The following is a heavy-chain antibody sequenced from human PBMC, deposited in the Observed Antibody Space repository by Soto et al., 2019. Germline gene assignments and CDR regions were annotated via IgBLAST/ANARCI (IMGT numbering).Heavy chain of an antibody. V-gene: IGHV4-39*01. J-gene: IGHJ4*02. D-gene: IGHD3-9*01. Sequence: TWETLSLTCSVSGDSINSDKYYWGWIRQPPGKGLEWIGSIYFRGNTYYNPSLQTRVTISLDKSKSQFSLKLNSVTAADSAVYFCARLEGLATISYYFDFWGQGALVTVSS. CDR3: ARLEGLATISYYFDF. CDR1: GDSINSDKYY. CDR2: IYFRGNT.